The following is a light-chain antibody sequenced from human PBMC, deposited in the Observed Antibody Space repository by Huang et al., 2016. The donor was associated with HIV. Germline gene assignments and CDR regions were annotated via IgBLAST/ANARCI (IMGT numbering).Light chain of an antibody. J-gene: IGKJ2*01. V-gene: IGKV2-28*01. CDR2: FGS. CDR3: MQALQTPYT. Sequence: DIVMTQSPLSLPVTPGEPASISCRSSQSLLHSNGYNYLDWYLQKPGQSPQLRIYFGSNRASGVPDRFSGSGSGTDFTLKISRVEAEDVGVYYCMQALQTPYTFGQGTKLEIK. CDR1: QSLLHSNGYNY.